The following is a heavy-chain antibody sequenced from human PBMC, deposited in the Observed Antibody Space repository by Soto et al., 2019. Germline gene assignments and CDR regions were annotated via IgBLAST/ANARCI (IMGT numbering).Heavy chain of an antibody. CDR2: ISWNSGSI. CDR1: GFTFDDYA. D-gene: IGHD4-17*01. Sequence: GGSLRLSCAASGFTFDDYAMHWVRQAPGKGLEWVSGISWNSGSIGYADSVKGRFTISRDNAKNSLYLQMNSLRAEDTALYYCAKDGFGDYVFSHVDYWGQGTLVTVSS. CDR3: AKDGFGDYVFSHVDY. V-gene: IGHV3-9*01. J-gene: IGHJ4*02.